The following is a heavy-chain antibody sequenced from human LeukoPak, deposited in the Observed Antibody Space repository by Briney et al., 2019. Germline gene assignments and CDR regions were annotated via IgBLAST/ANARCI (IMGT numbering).Heavy chain of an antibody. V-gene: IGHV1-8*03. CDR2: MNPNSGNT. D-gene: IGHD3-22*01. CDR1: GYTFTSYD. J-gene: IGHJ3*02. Sequence: ASVKVSCKASGYTFTSYDINWVRQATGQGLEWMGWMNPNSGNTGYAQKFQGRVTITRNTSISTAYMELSSLRSEDTAVYYCARVRPFRLLLYAFDIWGQGTMVTVSS. CDR3: ARVRPFRLLLYAFDI.